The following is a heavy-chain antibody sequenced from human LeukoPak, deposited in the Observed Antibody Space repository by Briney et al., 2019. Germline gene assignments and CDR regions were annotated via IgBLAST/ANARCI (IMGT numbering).Heavy chain of an antibody. CDR1: GFTFSSYG. J-gene: IGHJ4*02. Sequence: PGRSLRLSCAASGFTFSSYGMHWVRQAPGKGLEWVAVISYDGSNKYYADSVKGRFTISRDNSKNTLYLQVNSLRAEDTSMYYCAIDQTTYCSGASCYQLPDYWGQGTLVTVSS. CDR3: AIDQTTYCSGASCYQLPDY. CDR2: ISYDGSNK. D-gene: IGHD2-15*01. V-gene: IGHV3-30*03.